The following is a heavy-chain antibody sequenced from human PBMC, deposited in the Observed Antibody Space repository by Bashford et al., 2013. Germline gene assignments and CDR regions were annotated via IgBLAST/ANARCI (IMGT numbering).Heavy chain of an antibody. CDR1: TFTLSSYA. D-gene: IGHD2-15*01. CDR3: ARAAQICFWEGSLSCYADY. CDR2: LLRDGTTY. J-gene: IGHJ4*02. Sequence: GGSLRLSCAASTFTLSSYAMHWVRQAPGKGLEWVAVLLRDGTTYNYLASVKGRFTISRDTSTSTAYMELSSLRSEDTAVYYCARAAQICFWEGSLSCYADYWGQGSLVTVSS. V-gene: IGHV3-30-3*01.